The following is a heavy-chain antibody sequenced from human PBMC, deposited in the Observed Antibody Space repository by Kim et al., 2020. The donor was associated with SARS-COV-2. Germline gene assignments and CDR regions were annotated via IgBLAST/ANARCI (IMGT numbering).Heavy chain of an antibody. J-gene: IGHJ4*02. Sequence: GRDNSYAAPVPGRFTISRDNARNTLFLQMNSLTAADTAVYYCARNNWGIDYWGQGTRVTVSS. CDR2: GRDN. CDR3: ARNNWGIDY. D-gene: IGHD7-27*01. V-gene: IGHV3-74*01.